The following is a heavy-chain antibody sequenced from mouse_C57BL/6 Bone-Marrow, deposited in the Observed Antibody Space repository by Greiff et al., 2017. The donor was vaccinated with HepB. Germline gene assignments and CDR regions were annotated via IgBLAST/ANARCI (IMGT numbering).Heavy chain of an antibody. Sequence: ESGPGILQPSQTLSLTCSFSGFSLSTFGMGVGWIRQPSGKGLEWLAHIWWDDDKYYNPALKSRLTISKDTSKNQVFLKIANVDTADTATYYCARILFYDYGSYWYFDVWGTGTTVTVSS. CDR1: GFSLSTFGMG. CDR2: IWWDDDK. CDR3: ARILFYDYGSYWYFDV. J-gene: IGHJ1*03. V-gene: IGHV8-8*01. D-gene: IGHD2-4*01.